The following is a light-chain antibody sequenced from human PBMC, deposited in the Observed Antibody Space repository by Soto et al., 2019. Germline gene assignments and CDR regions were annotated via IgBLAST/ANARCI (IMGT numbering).Light chain of an antibody. V-gene: IGLV4-60*02. Sequence: QSVLTQSSSASASLGSSVKLTCTLSSRHSSYIIAWHQQQPGKAPRYLMKLEGSGSYNKGSGVPDRFSGSSSGADRYLTISDLQFEDEADYYCETWDSNSWVFGGGTKVTVL. CDR1: SRHSSYI. CDR3: ETWDSNSWV. J-gene: IGLJ3*02. CDR2: LEGSGSY.